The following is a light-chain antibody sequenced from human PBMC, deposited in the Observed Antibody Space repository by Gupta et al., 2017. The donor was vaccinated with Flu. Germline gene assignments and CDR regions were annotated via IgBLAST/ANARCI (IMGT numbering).Light chain of an antibody. J-gene: IGKJ1*01. CDR2: WAS. CDR1: QSGLYSSNNKNY. V-gene: IGKV4-1*01. CDR3: QQDDSTPLT. Sequence: DIVMTQSPDSLAVSLGERATINCKSSQSGLYSSNNKNYLAWYQQKPGQPPKLLIYWASTREYGVPDRFSGSGSGTDFTLTISSLQAEDVAVYYCQQDDSTPLTFGQGTKVEIK.